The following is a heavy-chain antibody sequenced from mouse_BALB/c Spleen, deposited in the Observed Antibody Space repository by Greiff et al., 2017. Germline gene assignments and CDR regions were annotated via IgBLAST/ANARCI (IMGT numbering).Heavy chain of an antibody. CDR2: IYWDDDK. J-gene: IGHJ2*01. CDR3: ARRVYDGYSYFDY. D-gene: IGHD2-3*01. V-gene: IGHV8-12*01. CDR1: GFSLRSSGMG. Sequence: QVTLKESGPGIWQPSQTLSLTCSFSGFSLRSSGMGVSWIRQPSGTGLEWLAHIYWDDDKRYNPYLKSRLTISKDTSSNQVFLKITSVDTADTATYDCARRVYDGYSYFDYWGQGTTLTVSS.